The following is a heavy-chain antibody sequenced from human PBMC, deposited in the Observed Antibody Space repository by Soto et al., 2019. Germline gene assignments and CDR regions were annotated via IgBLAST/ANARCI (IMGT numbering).Heavy chain of an antibody. J-gene: IGHJ6*02. V-gene: IGHV1-18*01. D-gene: IGHD3-16*01. Sequence: ASVKVSCKASGYTFTSYGISWVRQAPGQGLEWMGWISAYNGNTNYAQTLQGRVTMTTDTSTSTAYMELRSLRSDDTAVYYCARTSYDYAWGELMNAYGMDVWGQGTTVTVSS. CDR3: ARTSYDYAWGELMNAYGMDV. CDR2: ISAYNGNT. CDR1: GYTFTSYG.